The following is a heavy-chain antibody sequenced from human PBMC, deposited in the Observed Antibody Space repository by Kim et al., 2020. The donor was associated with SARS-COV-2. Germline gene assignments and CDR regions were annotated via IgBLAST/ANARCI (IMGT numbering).Heavy chain of an antibody. CDR1: GFTFSSYA. J-gene: IGHJ4*02. CDR2: ISYDGSNK. CDR3: AREWGAVAFDY. D-gene: IGHD1-26*01. V-gene: IGHV3-30*04. Sequence: GGSLRLSCAASGFTFSSYAMHWVRQAPGKGLEWVAVISYDGSNKYYADSVKGRFTISRDNSKNTLYLQMNSLRAEDTAVYYCAREWGAVAFDYWGQGTLVTVSS.